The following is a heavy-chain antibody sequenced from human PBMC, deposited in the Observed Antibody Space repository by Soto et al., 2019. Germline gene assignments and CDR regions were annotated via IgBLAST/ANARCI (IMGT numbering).Heavy chain of an antibody. Sequence: SLRLSCAASGFTFSSYAMHWVRQAPGKGLEWVAVISYDGSNKYYADSVKGRFTISRDNSKNTLYLQMNSLRAEDTAVYYCARDMTTVVIGYFDYWGQGTLV. D-gene: IGHD4-17*01. J-gene: IGHJ4*02. CDR1: GFTFSSYA. CDR2: ISYDGSNK. CDR3: ARDMTTVVIGYFDY. V-gene: IGHV3-30-3*01.